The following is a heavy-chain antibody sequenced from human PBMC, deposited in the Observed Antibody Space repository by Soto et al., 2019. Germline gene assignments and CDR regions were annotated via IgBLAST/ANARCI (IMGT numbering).Heavy chain of an antibody. D-gene: IGHD2-8*01. CDR2: IYYTGNT. V-gene: IGHV4-39*01. J-gene: IGHJ4*02. CDR1: GDSLRSSYHY. Sequence: SETLSLTCTVSGDSLRSSYHYWGWIRQLPGKGLEWIGSIYYTGNTYYNPSLKSRVSISVDMATNEISLRLRAESIADTAVYYCVRVEMYAGEFTPNFDRRGQGTLVTVSS. CDR3: VRVEMYAGEFTPNFDR.